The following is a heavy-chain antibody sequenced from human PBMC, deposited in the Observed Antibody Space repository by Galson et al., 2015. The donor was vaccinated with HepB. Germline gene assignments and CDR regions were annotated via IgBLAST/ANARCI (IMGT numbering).Heavy chain of an antibody. CDR1: GFTFSGSA. Sequence: SLRLSCAVSGFTFSGSAIHWVRQASVKGLEWVGRIRRKTNIYATAYGESVKGRFTISRDDSRNTAYLQMNSLKTEDTAVYYCMSYRDDYLRGGDWGQGTLVTVSS. CDR2: IRRKTNIYAT. CDR3: MSYRDDYLRGGD. V-gene: IGHV3-73*01. J-gene: IGHJ4*02. D-gene: IGHD5-12*01.